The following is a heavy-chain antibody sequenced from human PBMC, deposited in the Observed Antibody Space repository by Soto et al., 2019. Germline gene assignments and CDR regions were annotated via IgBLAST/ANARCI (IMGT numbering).Heavy chain of an antibody. CDR3: ARVPRNWNPANFDY. V-gene: IGHV1-2*02. J-gene: IGHJ4*02. CDR2: INPNSGGT. D-gene: IGHD1-1*01. Sequence: ASVKVSCKASGYTFTGYYMHWVRQAPGQGLEWMGWINPNSGGTNYAQKFQGRVTMTRDTSISTAYMELGRLRSDDTAVYYCARVPRNWNPANFDYWGQGTLVTVSS. CDR1: GYTFTGYY.